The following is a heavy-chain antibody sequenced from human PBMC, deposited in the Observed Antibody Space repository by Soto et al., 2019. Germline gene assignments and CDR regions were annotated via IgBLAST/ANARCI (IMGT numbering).Heavy chain of an antibody. J-gene: IGHJ3*02. CDR1: GGSFSGYY. D-gene: IGHD1-1*01. CDR2: INHSGST. CDR3: ASYGTQSGAFDI. Sequence: SETLSLTCAVYGGSFSGYYWSWIRQPPGKGLEWIGEINHSGSTNYNPSLKSRVTISADKSVSTAYLQWSSLKASDTAMYYCASYGTQSGAFDIWGQGTMVTVSS. V-gene: IGHV4-34*10.